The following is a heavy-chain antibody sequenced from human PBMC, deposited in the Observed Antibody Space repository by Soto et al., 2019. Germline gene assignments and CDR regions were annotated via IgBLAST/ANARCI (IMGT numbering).Heavy chain of an antibody. CDR2: IYWNDDK. Sequence: SGPTLVNPTQTLTLTCTFSGFSLSTSGVGVGWIRQPPGKALEWLALIYWNDDKRYSPSLKSRPTITKDTSKNQVVLTMTNMDPVDTATYYCAHSLPYYDSSGYYHNWFDPWGQGTLVTVSS. CDR3: AHSLPYYDSSGYYHNWFDP. CDR1: GFSLSTSGVG. D-gene: IGHD3-22*01. J-gene: IGHJ5*02. V-gene: IGHV2-5*01.